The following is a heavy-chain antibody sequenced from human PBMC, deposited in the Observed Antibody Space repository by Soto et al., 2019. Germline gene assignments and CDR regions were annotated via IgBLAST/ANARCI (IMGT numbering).Heavy chain of an antibody. CDR1: GEGKSSYP. Sequence: SLNLSCKTSGEGKSSYPISCLIQKPRQGLEWMGGIIPIFGTANYAQKFQGRVTITADESTSTAYMELSSLRSEDTAVYYCARALVVPAALISYGMDVWGQGTTVTVSS. CDR2: IIPIFGTA. CDR3: ARALVVPAALISYGMDV. J-gene: IGHJ6*02. D-gene: IGHD2-2*01. V-gene: IGHV1-69*13.